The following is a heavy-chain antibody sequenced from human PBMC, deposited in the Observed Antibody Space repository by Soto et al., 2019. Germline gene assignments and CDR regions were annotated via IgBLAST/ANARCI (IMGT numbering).Heavy chain of an antibody. CDR3: ARDAVASTGY. V-gene: IGHV1-2*02. CDR1: GYTFTGYY. CDR2: VHPNPGGN. J-gene: IGHJ4*02. D-gene: IGHD6-19*01. Sequence: APVKVSCKASGYTFTGYYIHWVRQAPGQGLEWMGWVHPNPGGNNHAQKFQGRVTITRDTPASTAYMELSSLRSEDTAVYYCARDAVASTGYWGQGTPGTVSS.